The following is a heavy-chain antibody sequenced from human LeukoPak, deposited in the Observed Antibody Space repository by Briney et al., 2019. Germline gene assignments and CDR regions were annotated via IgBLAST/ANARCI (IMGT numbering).Heavy chain of an antibody. CDR1: GGSFSGYY. CDR2: INHSGST. D-gene: IGHD6-6*01. Sequence: SETLSLTCAVYGGSFSGYYWSWIRQPPGKGLEWIGEINHSGSTNYNPSLKSRVTISVDTSKNQFSLKLSSVTAADRAVYYCARGRRQLGLSLPGGRYMDVWGKGTTVTVSS. V-gene: IGHV4-34*01. CDR3: ARGRRQLGLSLPGGRYMDV. J-gene: IGHJ6*03.